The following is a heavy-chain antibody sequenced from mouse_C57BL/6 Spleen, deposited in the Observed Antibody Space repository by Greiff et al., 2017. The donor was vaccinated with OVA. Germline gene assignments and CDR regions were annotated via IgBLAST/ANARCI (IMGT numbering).Heavy chain of an antibody. CDR1: GYTFTSYW. V-gene: IGHV1-53*01. J-gene: IGHJ2*01. CDR3: ARGGGTGYYFDY. Sequence: VKLQQSGTELVKPGASVKLSCKASGYTFTSYWMHWVKQRPGQGLEWIGNINPSNGGTNYNEKFKSKATLTVDKSSSTAYMQLSSLTSEDSAVYYCARGGGTGYYFDYWGQGTTLTVSS. CDR2: INPSNGGT. D-gene: IGHD4-1*01.